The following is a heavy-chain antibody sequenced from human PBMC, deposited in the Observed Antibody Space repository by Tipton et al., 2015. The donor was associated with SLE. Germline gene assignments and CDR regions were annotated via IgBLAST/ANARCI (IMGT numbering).Heavy chain of an antibody. V-gene: IGHV4-39*07. CDR2: IYYSGST. J-gene: IGHJ4*02. D-gene: IGHD2-15*01. Sequence: TLSLTCTVSGGSISSSSYYWGWIRQPPGKGLEWIGSIYYSGSTNYNPSLKSRVTISVDTSKNQFSLKLSSVTAADTSVYYCARDPRVEKGSFDYWGQGTLVTVSS. CDR3: ARDPRVEKGSFDY. CDR1: GGSISSSSYY.